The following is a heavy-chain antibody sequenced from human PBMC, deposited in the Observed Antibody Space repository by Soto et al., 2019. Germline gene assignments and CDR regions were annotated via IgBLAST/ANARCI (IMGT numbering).Heavy chain of an antibody. CDR3: AKAADRGQAPAGPWADY. CDR2: ISGGGGST. CDR1: GFTFSSYA. D-gene: IGHD6-13*01. V-gene: IGHV3-23*01. Sequence: PGGSLRLSCVASGFTFSSYAMSWVRQAPGKGLEWVTAISGGGGSTYYADSVKGRFTISRDNSKNALYLQMNSLRAEDTAVYYCAKAADRGQAPAGPWADYWGQGTLVTVSS. J-gene: IGHJ4*02.